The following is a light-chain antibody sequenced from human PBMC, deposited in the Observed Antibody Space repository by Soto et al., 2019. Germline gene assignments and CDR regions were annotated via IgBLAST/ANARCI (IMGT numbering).Light chain of an antibody. J-gene: IGKJ3*01. CDR1: QAIPSY. Sequence: DIQLTQSPSFLSASVGDSVTITCRASQAIPSYIAWYQQKPGKAPKLLIYAVSTLQSGVPSRFSGRGFGTEFTLTISSLQPEDCATYYCQQPNSYPPFTFGPGTKVDVK. V-gene: IGKV1-9*01. CDR2: AVS. CDR3: QQPNSYPPFT.